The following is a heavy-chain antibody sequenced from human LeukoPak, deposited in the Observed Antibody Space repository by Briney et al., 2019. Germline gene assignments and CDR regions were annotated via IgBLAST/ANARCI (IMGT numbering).Heavy chain of an antibody. CDR3: ARSGTAFSFSYYYYMDV. J-gene: IGHJ6*03. D-gene: IGHD3-10*01. Sequence: SETLSLTCTVSGESISPNYWSWIRQPPGKGLEWIGHIFYTGNTNYNPSLKSRVTISLDTSKNQFSLKMTSVTAEDTAVYYCARSGTAFSFSYYYYMDVWGKGTTVTVSS. CDR2: IFYTGNT. CDR1: GESISPNY. V-gene: IGHV4-59*01.